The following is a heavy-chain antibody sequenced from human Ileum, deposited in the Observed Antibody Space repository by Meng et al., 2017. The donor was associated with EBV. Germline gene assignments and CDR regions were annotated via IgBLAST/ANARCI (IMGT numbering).Heavy chain of an antibody. CDR1: GDSFSSNSAA. Sequence: PLKHVGPGLGKPLPTLSLTCAISGDSFSSNSAAWNWIRQSPSRGLEWLGRTYYRSRWYNDYAVSVKSRITINPDTSKNQFSLQLNSVTPEDTAVYYCARDSSSSAYSPFDYWGQGTLVTASS. CDR3: ARDSSSSAYSPFDY. J-gene: IGHJ4*02. CDR2: TYYRSRWYN. V-gene: IGHV6-1*02. D-gene: IGHD3-22*01.